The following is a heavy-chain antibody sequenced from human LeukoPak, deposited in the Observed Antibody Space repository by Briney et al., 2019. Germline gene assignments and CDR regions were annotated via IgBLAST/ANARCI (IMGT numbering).Heavy chain of an antibody. Sequence: PSETLSLTCTVYGGSISSYYWSWIRQPPGKGLEWIGYIYYSGSTNYNPSLKSRVTISVDTSKNQFSLKLSSVTAADTAVYYCARRSGYDSLDYWGQGTLVTVSS. V-gene: IGHV4-59*01. CDR2: IYYSGST. CDR1: GGSISSYY. CDR3: ARRSGYDSLDY. J-gene: IGHJ4*02. D-gene: IGHD5-12*01.